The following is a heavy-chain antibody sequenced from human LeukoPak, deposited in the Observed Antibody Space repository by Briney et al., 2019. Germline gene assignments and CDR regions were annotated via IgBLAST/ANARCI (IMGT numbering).Heavy chain of an antibody. CDR2: IWYDGSNK. CDR3: ARDPEGRGVINYFDY. CDR1: GFTFSSYG. D-gene: IGHD3-10*01. Sequence: GRSLRLSCAASGFTFSSYGMHWVRQAPGKGLEWVAVIWYDGSNKYYADSVKGRFTISRDNSKNTLYLQMNSLRAEDAAVYYCARDPEGRGVINYFDYWGQGTLVTVSS. J-gene: IGHJ4*02. V-gene: IGHV3-33*01.